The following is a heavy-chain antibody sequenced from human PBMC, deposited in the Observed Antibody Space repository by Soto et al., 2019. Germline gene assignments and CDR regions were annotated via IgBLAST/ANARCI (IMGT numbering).Heavy chain of an antibody. D-gene: IGHD3-10*01. J-gene: IGHJ6*02. Sequence: LSLTCAVYGGSFSGYYWSWIRQPPGKGLEWIGEINHSGSTNYNPSLKSRVTISVDTSKNQFSLKLSSVTAADTAVYYCARTLTRTLILWFGDRTAVSGMDVWGQGTTVTVSS. CDR1: GGSFSGYY. CDR2: INHSGST. V-gene: IGHV4-34*01. CDR3: ARTLTRTLILWFGDRTAVSGMDV.